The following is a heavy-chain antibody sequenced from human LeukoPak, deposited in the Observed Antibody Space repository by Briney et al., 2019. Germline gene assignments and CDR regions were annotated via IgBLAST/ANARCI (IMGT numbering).Heavy chain of an antibody. Sequence: PGRSLRLSCAASGFTFSSYGMHWVRQAPGKGLEWVAVISYDGSNKCYADSVKGRFTISRDNSKNTLYLQMNSLRAEDTAVYYCAKQSGFGAFDIWGQGTMVTVSS. CDR2: ISYDGSNK. CDR1: GFTFSSYG. V-gene: IGHV3-30*18. CDR3: AKQSGFGAFDI. J-gene: IGHJ3*02. D-gene: IGHD3-3*01.